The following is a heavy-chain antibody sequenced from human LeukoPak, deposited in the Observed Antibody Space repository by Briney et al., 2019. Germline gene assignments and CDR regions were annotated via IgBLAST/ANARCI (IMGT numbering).Heavy chain of an antibody. Sequence: SETLSLTCTVSGGSISSSSYYWGWIRQPPGKGLEWIGSIYYSGSTYYNPSLKSRVTISVDTSKNQFSLKLSSVTAADTAVYYCASIEGYCSGGSCFRRYYYYMDVWGKGTTVTVSS. CDR1: GGSISSSSYY. D-gene: IGHD2-15*01. V-gene: IGHV4-39*07. CDR3: ASIEGYCSGGSCFRRYYYYMDV. CDR2: IYYSGST. J-gene: IGHJ6*03.